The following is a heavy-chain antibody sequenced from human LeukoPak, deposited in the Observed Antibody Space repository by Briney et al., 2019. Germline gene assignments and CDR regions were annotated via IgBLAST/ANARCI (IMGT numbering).Heavy chain of an antibody. Sequence: PGGSLRLSCTASGFTFSSYPIHWVRQAPGKGLEWVAVISHDGRDKHFADSVKSRFTISRDNSKNTLYLQMNSLRPEDTAVYFCARDRVVKSADYYFDYWGQGTLVTVSS. CDR2: ISHDGRDK. CDR1: GFTFSSYP. CDR3: ARDRVVKSADYYFDY. V-gene: IGHV3-30*04. D-gene: IGHD2-2*01. J-gene: IGHJ4*02.